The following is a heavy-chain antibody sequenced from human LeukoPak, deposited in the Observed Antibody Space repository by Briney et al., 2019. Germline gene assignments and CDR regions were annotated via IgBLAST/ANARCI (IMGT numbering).Heavy chain of an antibody. Sequence: SGGSLRLSCAASGFTFTAYSMNWVRQAPGKGLEWVSTITSSGSHTYYADSVKGRFTISRDNPKKSLYLQMNNLRAEDTAVYYCARGTDSAMADYWGQGTLVTVSS. V-gene: IGHV3-21*01. CDR2: ITSSGSHT. CDR3: ARGTDSAMADY. J-gene: IGHJ4*02. D-gene: IGHD5-18*01. CDR1: GFTFTAYS.